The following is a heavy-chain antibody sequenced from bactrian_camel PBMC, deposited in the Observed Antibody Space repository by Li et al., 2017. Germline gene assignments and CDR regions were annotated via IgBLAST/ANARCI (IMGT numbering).Heavy chain of an antibody. V-gene: IGHV3S1*01. Sequence: HVQLVESGGGSVQVGGSLRLSCAASGYIDSSNCMGWFRQAPGKEREGVASIYTGTDRTFYADSVKGRFAIWQDNAKATVYLEINYLRPEDTAMYYCAAGLLLMRPLEASEYKYWGQGTQVTVS. CDR1: GYIDSSNC. CDR3: AAGLLLMRPLEASEYKY. CDR2: IYTGTDRT. D-gene: IGHD8*01. J-gene: IGHJ4*01.